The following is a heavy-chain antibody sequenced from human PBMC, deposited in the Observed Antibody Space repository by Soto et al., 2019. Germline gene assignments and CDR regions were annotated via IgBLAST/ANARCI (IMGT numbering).Heavy chain of an antibody. CDR1: GYTFTTYE. J-gene: IGHJ4*02. V-gene: IGHV1-18*01. CDR2: FSAYNGNT. CDR3: ARVGSISSPIDF. D-gene: IGHD6-6*01. Sequence: QVQLVQSGAEVKKPGASVKVYCKASGYTFTTYEISWVRQAPGQGILWMGWFSAYNGNTNYAQRLQGRVTITTDTATSTTYREQRSLKSDETVVYYCARVGSISSPIDFRGQGTLVTVSS.